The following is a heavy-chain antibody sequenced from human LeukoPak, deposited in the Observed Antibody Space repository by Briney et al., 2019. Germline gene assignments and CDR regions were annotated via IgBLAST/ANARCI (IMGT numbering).Heavy chain of an antibody. Sequence: GASVKVSCKASGYTFTSYDINWVRQATGQGLEWMGWINTNTGNPTYAQGFTGRFVFSLDTSVSTAYLQISSLKAEDTAVYYCARKGEQWLVSLGYYYMDVWGKGTTVTVSS. D-gene: IGHD6-19*01. CDR3: ARKGEQWLVSLGYYYMDV. V-gene: IGHV7-4-1*02. J-gene: IGHJ6*03. CDR1: GYTFTSYD. CDR2: INTNTGNP.